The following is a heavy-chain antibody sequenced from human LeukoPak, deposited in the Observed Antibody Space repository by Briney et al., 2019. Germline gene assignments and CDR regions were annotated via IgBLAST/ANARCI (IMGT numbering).Heavy chain of an antibody. Sequence: GGSLRLSCAASGFTFSSYTMTWVRQAPGKGLEWISYISSSSSAIHYADSVKGRFTISRDNANNSLYLQMNSLRDEDSGIYYCARDGDYFSLYFDYWGQGTLVTVSS. J-gene: IGHJ4*02. D-gene: IGHD4-17*01. CDR3: ARDGDYFSLYFDY. CDR2: ISSSSSAI. V-gene: IGHV3-48*02. CDR1: GFTFSSYT.